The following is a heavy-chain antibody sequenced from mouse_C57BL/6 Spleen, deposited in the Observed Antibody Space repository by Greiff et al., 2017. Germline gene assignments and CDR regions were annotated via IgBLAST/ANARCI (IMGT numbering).Heavy chain of an antibody. V-gene: IGHV1-82*01. CDR1: GYAFSSSW. Sequence: QVQLQQSGPELVKPGASVQISCKASGYAFSSSWMNWVKKRSGKGLEWIGRMYPGDGDNNYNGKFKGKATLTADKSSSTAYMQLSSLTSEDSAVYFCATCITTEEVFAYWGQGTLVTVSA. CDR3: ATCITTEEVFAY. J-gene: IGHJ3*01. D-gene: IGHD1-1*01. CDR2: MYPGDGDN.